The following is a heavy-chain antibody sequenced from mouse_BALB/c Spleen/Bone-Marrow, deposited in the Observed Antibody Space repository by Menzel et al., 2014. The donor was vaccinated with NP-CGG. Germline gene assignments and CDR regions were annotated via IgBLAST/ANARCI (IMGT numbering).Heavy chain of an antibody. V-gene: IGHV3-8*02. CDR3: ARYYGSTYGYYFDY. J-gene: IGHJ2*01. CDR1: GDSITSGY. CDR2: ISYSGST. Sequence: VQLKESGPSLVKPSQTLSLTCSVTGDSITSGYWNWIRKFPGNKLEYMGYISYSGSTYYNPSLKSRISITRDTSKNQYYLQLNSVTTEDTATYYCARYYGSTYGYYFDYWGQGTTLTVSS. D-gene: IGHD1-1*01.